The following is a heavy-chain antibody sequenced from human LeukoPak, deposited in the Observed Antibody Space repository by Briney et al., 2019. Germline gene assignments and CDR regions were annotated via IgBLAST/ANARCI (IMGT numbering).Heavy chain of an antibody. V-gene: IGHV4-34*01. D-gene: IGHD3-16*02. CDR3: ARGGYDYVWGSYRPSRWFDP. CDR2: INHSGST. CDR1: GGSFSGYY. J-gene: IGHJ5*02. Sequence: SETLSLTCAVYGGSFSGYYWSWIRQPPGKGLEWIGEINHSGSTNYNPSLKSRVTISVDTSKNQFSLKLSSVTAADTAVYYCARGGYDYVWGSYRPSRWFDPWGQGTLVTVSS.